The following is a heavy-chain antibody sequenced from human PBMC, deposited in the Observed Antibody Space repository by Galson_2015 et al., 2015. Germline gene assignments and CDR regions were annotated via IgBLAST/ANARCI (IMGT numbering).Heavy chain of an antibody. D-gene: IGHD6-6*01. CDR1: GFTFSSYG. V-gene: IGHV3-33*01. J-gene: IGHJ4*02. Sequence: SLRLSCAASGFTFSSYGMHWVRQAPGKGLEWVAVIWYDGSNKYYGDSVKGRFTISRDNSKNTLYLQMNSLRVQDTAVYFCARVAARPPDQQNDYWGQGTLVTVSS. CDR3: ARVAARPPDQQNDY. CDR2: IWYDGSNK.